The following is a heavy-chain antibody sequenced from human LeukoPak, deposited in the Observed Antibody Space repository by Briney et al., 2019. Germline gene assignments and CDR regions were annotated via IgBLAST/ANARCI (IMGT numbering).Heavy chain of an antibody. CDR2: ISYEGSNK. D-gene: IGHD6-19*01. Sequence: GRSRRLSCAASGFTFSSYATHWVRHALGKGLEWGAVISYEGSNKYYTDSAKGRFTISRDNSKNTLYLQMNSLRAEDTAVYYCARDGTYSSGWYGDYWGRGTLVTVSS. CDR1: GFTFSSYA. CDR3: ARDGTYSSGWYGDY. J-gene: IGHJ4*02. V-gene: IGHV3-30*04.